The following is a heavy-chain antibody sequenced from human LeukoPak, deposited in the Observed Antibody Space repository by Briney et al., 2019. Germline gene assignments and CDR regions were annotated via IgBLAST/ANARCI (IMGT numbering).Heavy chain of an antibody. CDR1: GFTFSSYA. V-gene: IGHV3-23*01. Sequence: GGSLRVSCEASGFTFSSYAMSWVRQAPGNGLEWVSSISGSGGKTYYGDSVKGRFTISRDSSKNTLYLQMSSLRVEDTAVYFCAKGRNYYESSAYPHYFDNWGQGTLVTVSS. CDR3: AKGRNYYESSAYPHYFDN. CDR2: ISGSGGKT. D-gene: IGHD3-22*01. J-gene: IGHJ4*02.